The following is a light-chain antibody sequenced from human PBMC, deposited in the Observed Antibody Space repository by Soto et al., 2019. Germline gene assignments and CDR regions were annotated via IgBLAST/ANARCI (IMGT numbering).Light chain of an antibody. J-gene: IGKJ1*01. CDR3: QQCHSTPQT. CDR1: QSSSRY. Sequence: IQKTPSPSSLSASVGDRVTITCRASQSSSRYVNWYQQKPGKAPKVLIYAASSLQSGVPSRFSGSGSGTDFTLTISMLQPEDFATYYCQQCHSTPQTFGQGTKVDIK. V-gene: IGKV1-39*01. CDR2: AAS.